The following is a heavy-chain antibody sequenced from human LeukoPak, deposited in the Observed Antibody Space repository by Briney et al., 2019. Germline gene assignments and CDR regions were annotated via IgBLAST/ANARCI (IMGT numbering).Heavy chain of an antibody. CDR1: GFSLNTSGMC. CDR2: IYWDDDE. J-gene: IGHJ1*01. V-gene: IGHV2-5*02. D-gene: IGHD6-13*01. CDR3: AHSYSSSQRLKFKHFHH. Sequence: EPGPTLVKPTQTLTLTCTFSGFSLNTSGMCVGWIRQPPGKALEWLPLIYWDDDERYSPSLKNRLTIAKATSKNQVVLTVTNMDPVDTATYYCAHSYSSSQRLKFKHFHHWGQGTLVTVSS.